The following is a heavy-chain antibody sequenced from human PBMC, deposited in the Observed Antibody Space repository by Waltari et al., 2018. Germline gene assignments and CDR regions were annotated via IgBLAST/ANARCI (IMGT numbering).Heavy chain of an antibody. CDR1: GGSISSYY. Sequence: QVQLQESGPGLVKPSETLSLTCTVSGGSISSYYWSWIRQPPGKGLEGIGYIYYSGSTTYNPSLKGRSTISVDTSKNQFSLKLSSVTAADTAVYYCARDLGGPYYDSSGNSPLLNAFDIWGQGTMVTVSS. CDR2: IYYSGST. CDR3: ARDLGGPYYDSSGNSPLLNAFDI. V-gene: IGHV4-59*01. J-gene: IGHJ3*02. D-gene: IGHD3-22*01.